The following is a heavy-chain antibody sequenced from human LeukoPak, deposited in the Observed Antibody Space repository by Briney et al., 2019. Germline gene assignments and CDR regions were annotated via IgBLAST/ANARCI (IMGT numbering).Heavy chain of an antibody. CDR3: AREKVEETYYYYMDV. Sequence: SETLSLTCTVSGGSVSSYYWSWTRQPAGKGLEWIGRIYTSGSTNYNPSLKSRVTMSVDTSKNQFSLKLSSVTAADTAVYYCAREKVEETYYYYMDVWGKGTTVTVSS. J-gene: IGHJ6*03. CDR2: IYTSGST. V-gene: IGHV4-4*07. CDR1: GGSVSSYY.